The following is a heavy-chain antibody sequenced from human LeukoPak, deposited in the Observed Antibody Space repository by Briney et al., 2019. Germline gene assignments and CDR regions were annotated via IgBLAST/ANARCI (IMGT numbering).Heavy chain of an antibody. J-gene: IGHJ6*02. D-gene: IGHD2-8*02. CDR3: ARDPGVELDYYYYYGMDV. V-gene: IGHV1-18*01. Sequence: ASVKVSCKASGYTFTSYGISWVRQAPGQGLEWMGWISAYSGNTNYAQKLQGRVTMTTDTSTSTAYMELRSLRSDDTAVYYCARDPGVELDYYYYYGMDVWGQGTTVTVSS. CDR1: GYTFTSYG. CDR2: ISAYSGNT.